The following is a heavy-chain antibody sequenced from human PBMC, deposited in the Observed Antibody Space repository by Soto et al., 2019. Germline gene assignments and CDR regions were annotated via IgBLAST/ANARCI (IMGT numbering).Heavy chain of an antibody. D-gene: IGHD3-9*01. CDR3: ARGTKPIDY. Sequence: KFQGRVTITRDTSASTAYMELSSLRSEDTAVYYCARGTKPIDYWGQVTLVTVSS. V-gene: IGHV1-3*01. J-gene: IGHJ4*02.